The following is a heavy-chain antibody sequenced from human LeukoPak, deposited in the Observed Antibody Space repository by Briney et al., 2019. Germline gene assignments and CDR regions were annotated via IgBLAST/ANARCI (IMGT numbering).Heavy chain of an antibody. Sequence: GGSLRLSCAASGFSFSTYSMNWVRQAPGEGLEWVSSISSRSDYIYYADSVKGRFTISRDNAKNSLYLQTNSLRAEDTAVYYCARDSSWYDYWGQGTLVTVPS. V-gene: IGHV3-21*01. CDR3: ARDSSWYDY. J-gene: IGHJ4*02. CDR2: ISSRSDYI. CDR1: GFSFSTYS. D-gene: IGHD6-13*01.